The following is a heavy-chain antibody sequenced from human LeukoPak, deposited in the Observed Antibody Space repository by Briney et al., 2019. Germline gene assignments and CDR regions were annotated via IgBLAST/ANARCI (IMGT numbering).Heavy chain of an antibody. Sequence: GGSLRLSCAVSGITLSNYGMSWVRQAPGKGLDWVSVISTSGGTTYYADSVKGRFTISRDNSKNTLYLQMNSLSVEDTAVYYCAKDKVLWFGERAFDIWGHGTMVTVSS. V-gene: IGHV3-23*01. D-gene: IGHD3-10*01. J-gene: IGHJ3*02. CDR3: AKDKVLWFGERAFDI. CDR1: GITLSNYG. CDR2: ISTSGGTT.